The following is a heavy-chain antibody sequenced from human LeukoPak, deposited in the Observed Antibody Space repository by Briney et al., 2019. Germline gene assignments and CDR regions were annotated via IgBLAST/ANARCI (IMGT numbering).Heavy chain of an antibody. J-gene: IGHJ6*03. CDR2: IYHSGNT. V-gene: IGHV4-39*07. CDR3: ARADYSSSWSHDYYYMDV. Sequence: SETLSLTCTVSGGSISSSSYYWGWIRQPPGKGLQWIGSIYHSGNTYYNPSLKSRVSMSVDTSKNQFSLNLSSVTAADTAVYYCARADYSSSWSHDYYYMDVWGKGTTVTVSS. D-gene: IGHD6-13*01. CDR1: GGSISSSSYY.